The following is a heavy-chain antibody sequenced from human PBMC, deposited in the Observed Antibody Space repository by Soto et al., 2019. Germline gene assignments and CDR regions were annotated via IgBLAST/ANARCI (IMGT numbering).Heavy chain of an antibody. CDR2: LSGSGGST. Sequence: EVQLLESGGGLVQPGGSLRLSCAASGFTFSSYAMSWVRQAPGKGLEWVSALSGSGGSTYYSDTVQGRFTISRGNSNNTLYLQMNRLRAGDTAGYYCAKDIPKGSTRSDYRGRGTPVTVSS. CDR3: AKDIPKGSTRSDY. V-gene: IGHV3-23*01. D-gene: IGHD2-2*01. CDR1: GFTFSSYA. J-gene: IGHJ4*02.